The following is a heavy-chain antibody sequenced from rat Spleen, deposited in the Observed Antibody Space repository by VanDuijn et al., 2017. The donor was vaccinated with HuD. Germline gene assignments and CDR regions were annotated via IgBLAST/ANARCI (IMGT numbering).Heavy chain of an antibody. CDR1: GFSFSYYG. CDR3: ARRNYGGYGDY. D-gene: IGHD1-11*01. V-gene: IGHV5-29*01. Sequence: EVQMVESGGGLVQAGGSLKLSCAASGFSFSYYGMAWVRQAPTKGLEWVATINFDGSNIHYRESVKGRFTISRDNAKSTLYLQMDSLRSEESATYYCARRNYGGYGDYWGQGVMVTVSS. J-gene: IGHJ2*01. CDR2: INFDGSNI.